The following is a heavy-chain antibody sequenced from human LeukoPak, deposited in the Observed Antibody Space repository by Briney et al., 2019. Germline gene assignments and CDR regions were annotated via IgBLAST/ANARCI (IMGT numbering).Heavy chain of an antibody. Sequence: GGSLRLSCAASGFTFSSYGMHWVRQAPGKGLEWVAVIWYDGSNKYYADSVKGRFTISRDNSKNTLYLQMNSLRAEDTAVYYCATDKNYYDSSGRWGYYYYYYGMDVWGQGTTVTVSS. J-gene: IGHJ6*02. CDR1: GFTFSSYG. CDR2: IWYDGSNK. V-gene: IGHV3-33*01. D-gene: IGHD3-22*01. CDR3: ATDKNYYDSSGRWGYYYYYYGMDV.